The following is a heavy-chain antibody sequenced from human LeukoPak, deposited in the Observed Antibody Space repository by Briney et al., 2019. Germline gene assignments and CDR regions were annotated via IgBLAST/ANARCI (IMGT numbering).Heavy chain of an antibody. CDR2: IYSSGST. CDR1: GLTVSSNY. D-gene: IGHD6-13*01. J-gene: IGHJ4*02. V-gene: IGHV3-53*01. Sequence: GGSLRLSCAASGLTVSSNYMSWVRQAPGKGLEWVSVIYSSGSTYYADSVKGRFTISRDNSKNTLYLQMNSLRAEDTAVYYCARAPGSSWPPSLDYWGQGTLVTVS. CDR3: ARAPGSSWPPSLDY.